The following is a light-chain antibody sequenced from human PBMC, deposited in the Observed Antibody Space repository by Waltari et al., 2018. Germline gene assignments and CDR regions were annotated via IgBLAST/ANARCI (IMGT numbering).Light chain of an antibody. J-gene: IGLJ2*01. V-gene: IGLV1-51*02. CDR1: TSNIGNNY. CDR3: GTWDNNLNALV. CDR2: ESE. Sequence: QSVLTQPPSVSAAPGQKVIISCPGRTSNIGNNYVSWSQQFPGAAPKVFIYESEKRPSGIPDRFSGSKSGTSASLGITGLQTGDEAAYYCGTWDNNLNALVFGGGTKLTVL.